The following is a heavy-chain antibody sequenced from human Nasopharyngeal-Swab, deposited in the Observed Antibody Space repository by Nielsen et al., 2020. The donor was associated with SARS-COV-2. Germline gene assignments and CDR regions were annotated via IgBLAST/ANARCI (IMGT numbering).Heavy chain of an antibody. D-gene: IGHD3-22*01. CDR3: ALDYYDSSGYSRPNDY. J-gene: IGHJ4*02. CDR2: INHSGST. Sequence: WIRQPPGKGLEWIGEINHSGSTNYNPSLKSRVTISVDTSKNQFSLKLSSVTAADAAVYYCALDYYDSSGYSRPNDYWGQGTLVTVSS. V-gene: IGHV4-34*01.